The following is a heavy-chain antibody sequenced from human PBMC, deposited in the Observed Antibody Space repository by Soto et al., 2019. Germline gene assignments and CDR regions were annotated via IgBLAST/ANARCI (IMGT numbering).Heavy chain of an antibody. V-gene: IGHV3-7*05. CDR1: GFTFSNYW. D-gene: IGHD2-2*01. CDR3: ARESILRYCSSTSCLQFDY. Sequence: GGSLRLSCAASGFTFSNYWVSWVRQAPGKGLEWVANIKQDGSEKYYVDSVEGRFTISRDNAKNSLYLQMNSPRAKDTAVYYCARESILRYCSSTSCLQFDYWGQGTLVTVSS. CDR2: IKQDGSEK. J-gene: IGHJ4*02.